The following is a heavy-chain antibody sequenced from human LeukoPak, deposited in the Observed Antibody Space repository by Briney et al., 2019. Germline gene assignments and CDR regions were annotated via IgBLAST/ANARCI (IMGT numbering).Heavy chain of an antibody. V-gene: IGHV1-69*05. D-gene: IGHD2-2*02. Sequence: ASVKVSCKASGGTFSSYAISWVRQAPGQGLEWMGGIIPIFGTANYAQKFQGRVTITTDESTSTAYMELSSLRSEDTAVYYCARGPYCSSTSCYIGYYYYYMDVWGKGTTVTVSS. J-gene: IGHJ6*03. CDR3: ARGPYCSSTSCYIGYYYYYMDV. CDR2: IIPIFGTA. CDR1: GGTFSSYA.